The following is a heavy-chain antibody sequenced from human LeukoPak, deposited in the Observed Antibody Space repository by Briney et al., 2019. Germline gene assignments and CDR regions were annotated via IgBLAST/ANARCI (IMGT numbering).Heavy chain of an antibody. CDR2: INHSGST. CDR1: GGSFGGYS. D-gene: IGHD6-13*01. Sequence: SQTLSLTCAVDGGSFGGYSWSWIRHPPGKGLEWIGEINHSGSTNYNPSLKRRVTISVAPSKNQFSLKLSSVTAADTAVYYCARVGRDSSSDAYFDYWGQGTLVTVSS. J-gene: IGHJ4*02. CDR3: ARVGRDSSSDAYFDY. V-gene: IGHV4-34*01.